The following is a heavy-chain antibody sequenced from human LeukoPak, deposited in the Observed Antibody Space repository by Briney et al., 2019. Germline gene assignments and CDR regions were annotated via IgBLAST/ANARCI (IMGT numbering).Heavy chain of an antibody. V-gene: IGHV3-48*04. CDR1: GFTFSSYS. CDR3: ARASQWLADY. D-gene: IGHD6-19*01. CDR2: ISSSSSTI. Sequence: GGSLRLSCAASGFTFSSYSMNWVRQAPGKGLEWVSYISSSSSTIYYADSVKGRFTISRDNAKNSLYLQMNSLRAEDTAVYYCARASQWLADYWGQGTLVTVSS. J-gene: IGHJ4*02.